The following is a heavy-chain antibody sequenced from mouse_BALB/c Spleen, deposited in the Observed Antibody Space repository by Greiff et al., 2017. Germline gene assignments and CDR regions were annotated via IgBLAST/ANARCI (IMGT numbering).Heavy chain of an antibody. V-gene: IGHV2-9*02. J-gene: IGHJ1*01. CDR1: GFSLTSYG. Sequence: VQRVESGPGLVAPSQSLSITCTVSGFSLTSYGVHWVRQPPGKGLEWLGVIWAGGSTNYNSALMSRLSISKDNSKSQVFLKMNSLQTDDTAMYYCAREGYGNYRWYFDVWGAGTTVTVSS. CDR3: AREGYGNYRWYFDV. D-gene: IGHD2-10*02. CDR2: IWAGGST.